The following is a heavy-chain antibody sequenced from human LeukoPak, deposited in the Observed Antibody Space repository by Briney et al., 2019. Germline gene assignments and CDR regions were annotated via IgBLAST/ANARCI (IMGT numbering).Heavy chain of an antibody. V-gene: IGHV3-7*01. D-gene: IGHD3-16*01. CDR3: ARVIGSYGDSAY. J-gene: IGHJ4*02. CDR1: GFSFSTYW. CDR2: INQDASVR. Sequence: GGSLGLSCAASGFSFSTYWMSWVRQTPEKGLEFVANINQDASVRNYMDSLKGRFTISRDNAKNSLYLQMDSLRAEDTAVYYCARVIGSYGDSAYWGQGTLVTVSS.